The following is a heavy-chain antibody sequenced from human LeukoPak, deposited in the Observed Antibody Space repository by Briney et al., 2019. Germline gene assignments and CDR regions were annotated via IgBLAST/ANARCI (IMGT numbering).Heavy chain of an antibody. CDR1: GYTFTSYY. V-gene: IGHV1-46*01. D-gene: IGHD2-21*01. CDR2: INPSGGST. Sequence: ASVKVSCKASGYTFTSYYMHWVRQAPGQGLEWMGIINPSGGSTSYAQKFQGRVTMTRDTSTSTVYMELSGLRSEDTAVYYCAREGEFDASDIWGQGTMVTVSS. J-gene: IGHJ3*02. CDR3: AREGEFDASDI.